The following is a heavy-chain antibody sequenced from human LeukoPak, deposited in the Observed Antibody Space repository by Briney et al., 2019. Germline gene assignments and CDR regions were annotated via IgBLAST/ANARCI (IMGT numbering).Heavy chain of an antibody. D-gene: IGHD1-26*01. Sequence: GGSLRLSCAASGFTVSSNYMSWVSQAPGKGLEWVSVIYSGGSTYYADSVKGRFTISRDNSKNTLYLQMNSLRAEDTAVYYCARGSSWSYYEAYFDYWGQGTLVTVSS. CDR2: IYSGGST. V-gene: IGHV3-53*01. J-gene: IGHJ4*02. CDR3: ARGSSWSYYEAYFDY. CDR1: GFTVSSNY.